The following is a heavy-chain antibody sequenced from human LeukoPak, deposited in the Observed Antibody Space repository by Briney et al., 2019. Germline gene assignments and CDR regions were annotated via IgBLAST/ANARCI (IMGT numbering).Heavy chain of an antibody. CDR2: IYTSGST. J-gene: IGHJ4*02. Sequence: SEXLSLTCTVSGGSISSYYWSWIRQPAGKGLEWIGRIYTSGSTNYNPSLKSRVTMSIDTSKNQFSLKLSSVTAADTALYYCARDLAVAGIFDYWGQGTLVTVSS. D-gene: IGHD6-19*01. CDR1: GGSISSYY. V-gene: IGHV4-4*07. CDR3: ARDLAVAGIFDY.